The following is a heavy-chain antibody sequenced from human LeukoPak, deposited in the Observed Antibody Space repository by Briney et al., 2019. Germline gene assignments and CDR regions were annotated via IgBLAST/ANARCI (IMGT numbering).Heavy chain of an antibody. Sequence: SVTVSCKASGYTFTSYGISWVRQAPGQGLEWMGGIIPIFGTANYAQKFQGRVTITADESTSTAYMELSSLRSEDTAVYYCARALVGAAADYWGQGTLVTVSS. D-gene: IGHD1-26*01. CDR3: ARALVGAAADY. CDR2: IIPIFGTA. V-gene: IGHV1-69*13. J-gene: IGHJ4*02. CDR1: GYTFTSYG.